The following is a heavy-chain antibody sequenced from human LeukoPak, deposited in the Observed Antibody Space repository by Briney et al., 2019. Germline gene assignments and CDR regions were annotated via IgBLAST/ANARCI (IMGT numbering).Heavy chain of an antibody. V-gene: IGHV3-48*04. CDR2: ISSSSSTI. Sequence: PGGSLRLSCAASGFTFSSYSMNWVRQAPGKGLEWVSYISSSSSTIYYADSVKGRFTISRDNAKNSLYLQMNSLRAEDTAVYYCASRYDYYDSSGYCQPFDYWGQGTLVTVSS. J-gene: IGHJ4*02. D-gene: IGHD3-22*01. CDR1: GFTFSSYS. CDR3: ASRYDYYDSSGYCQPFDY.